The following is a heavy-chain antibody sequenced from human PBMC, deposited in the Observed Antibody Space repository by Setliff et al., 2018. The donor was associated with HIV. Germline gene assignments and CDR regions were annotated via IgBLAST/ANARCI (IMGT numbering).Heavy chain of an antibody. CDR1: GGSISNYS. V-gene: IGHV4-4*07. CDR2: IYTSDHT. CDR3: ARGVVALSPRGPIDV. D-gene: IGHD5-12*01. Sequence: SETLSLTCTVSGGSISNYSRSWNRQPAGTGLEWIGRIYTSDHTFYNPSLKSRVTISLDASKTQFSRRLSSVTAADTAMYFCARGVVALSPRGPIDVWGQGTLVTVSS. J-gene: IGHJ4*03.